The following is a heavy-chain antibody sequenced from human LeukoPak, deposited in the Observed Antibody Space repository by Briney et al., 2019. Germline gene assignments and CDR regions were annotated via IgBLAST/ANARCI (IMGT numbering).Heavy chain of an antibody. CDR3: ARVGQSVPWRASDI. V-gene: IGHV4-59*01. D-gene: IGHD3-3*01. Sequence: SETLSLTCTVSGGSISSYYWSWIRQPPGKGLEWIGYIYYSGSTNYNPSLKSRVTISVDTSKNQFSLKLSSVTAADTAVYYCARVGQSVPWRASDIWGQGTMVTVSS. CDR2: IYYSGST. J-gene: IGHJ3*02. CDR1: GGSISSYY.